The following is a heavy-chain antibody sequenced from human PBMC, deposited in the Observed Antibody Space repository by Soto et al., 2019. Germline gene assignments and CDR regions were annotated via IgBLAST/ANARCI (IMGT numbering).Heavy chain of an antibody. CDR1: GGSFSGYY. CDR3: ASVYSSSSHYYYYGMDV. V-gene: IGHV4-34*01. CDR2: IYYSGST. J-gene: IGHJ6*02. Sequence: SETLSLTCAVYGGSFSGYYWSWIRQPPGKGLEWIGSIYYSGSTYYNPSLKSRVTISVDTSKNQFSLKLSSVTAADTAVYYCASVYSSSSHYYYYGMDVWGQGTTVTVSS. D-gene: IGHD6-6*01.